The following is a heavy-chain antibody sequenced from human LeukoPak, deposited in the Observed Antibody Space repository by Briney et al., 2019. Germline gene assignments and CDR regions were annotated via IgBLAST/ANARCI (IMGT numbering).Heavy chain of an antibody. CDR2: MSDSGGST. V-gene: IGHV3-23*01. CDR3: ARLPHSAWYSSRAFDI. D-gene: IGHD6-19*01. Sequence: GGSLRLSCRASGFTFSTFAMTWVRQAPGKGLEWVSGMSDSGGSTYYADSVKGRFIIPRDNSENTLYLQMNSLSAEDTAVYYCARLPHSAWYSSRAFDIWGQGTMVTVSS. CDR1: GFTFSTFA. J-gene: IGHJ3*02.